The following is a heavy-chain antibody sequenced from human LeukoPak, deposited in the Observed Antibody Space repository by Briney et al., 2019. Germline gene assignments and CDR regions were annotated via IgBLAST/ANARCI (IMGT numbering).Heavy chain of an antibody. Sequence: SETPSLTCTVSGGSISSYYWSWIRQPPGKGLEWIGYIYYSGSTNYNPSLKSRVTISVDTSKNQFSLKLSSVTAADTAVYYCARGAYDSSGYYWVGYYGMDVWGQGTTVTVSS. CDR1: GGSISSYY. CDR3: ARGAYDSSGYYWVGYYGMDV. J-gene: IGHJ6*02. V-gene: IGHV4-59*01. D-gene: IGHD3-22*01. CDR2: IYYSGST.